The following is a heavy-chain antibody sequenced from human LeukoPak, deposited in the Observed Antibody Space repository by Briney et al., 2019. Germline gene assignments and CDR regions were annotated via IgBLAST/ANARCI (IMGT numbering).Heavy chain of an antibody. Sequence: SETLSLTCTVSGYSISSGYYWGWIRQPPGKGLEWIGSIYHSGSTYYNPSLKSRVTISVDTSKNQFSLKLSSVTAADTAVYYCARVLLRSWSSYFDYWGQGTLVTVSS. CDR2: IYHSGST. J-gene: IGHJ4*02. CDR1: GYSISSGYY. CDR3: ARVLLRSWSSYFDY. V-gene: IGHV4-38-2*02. D-gene: IGHD6-13*01.